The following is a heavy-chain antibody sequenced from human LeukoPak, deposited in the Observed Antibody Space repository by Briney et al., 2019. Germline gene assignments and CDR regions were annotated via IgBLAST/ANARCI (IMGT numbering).Heavy chain of an antibody. J-gene: IGHJ4*02. CDR1: GYTFTSYY. Sequence: AAVKVSCKASGYTFTSYYMHWVRQAPGQGLEWMGIINPSGGSTSYAQKFQGRVTMTRDTSTSTVYMELSSLRSEDTAVYYCASLTVGATLFDYWGQGTLVTVSS. V-gene: IGHV1-46*01. D-gene: IGHD1-26*01. CDR2: INPSGGST. CDR3: ASLTVGATLFDY.